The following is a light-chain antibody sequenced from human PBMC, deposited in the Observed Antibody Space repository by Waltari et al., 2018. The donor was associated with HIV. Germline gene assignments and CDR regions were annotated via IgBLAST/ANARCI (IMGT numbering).Light chain of an antibody. CDR1: SSKIGSGYD. CDR3: QSYDSSLSGWV. V-gene: IGLV1-40*01. J-gene: IGLJ3*02. Sequence: QSVLTQPPSVSGAPGQRVTISCSGSSSKIGSGYDVHWYQQLPGTAPKLLIYANSNRPSGVPDLFSGSKSGTSASLAITGLQAEDEADYYCQSYDSSLSGWVFGGGTKLTVL. CDR2: ANS.